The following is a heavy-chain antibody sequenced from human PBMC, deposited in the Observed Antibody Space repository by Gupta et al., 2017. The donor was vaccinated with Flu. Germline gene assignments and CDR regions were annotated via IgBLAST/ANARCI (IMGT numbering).Heavy chain of an antibody. Sequence: EVQLLESGGGLVQRGGSLRPSCAAPGFTFSTYALRWVRQAPGKGLEWVSDINGSGRRTYYADSVKGRFTISRDNSKNMLYLQMNSLRTEDTAIYYCAKDIRGGCGGSGCYFWGQGALVTVSS. CDR3: AKDIRGGCGGSGCYF. D-gene: IGHD2-15*01. CDR1: GFTFSTYA. J-gene: IGHJ4*02. V-gene: IGHV3-23*01. CDR2: INGSGRRT.